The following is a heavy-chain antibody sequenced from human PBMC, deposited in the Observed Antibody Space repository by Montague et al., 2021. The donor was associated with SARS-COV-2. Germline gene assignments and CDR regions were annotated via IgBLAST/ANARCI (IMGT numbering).Heavy chain of an antibody. J-gene: IGHJ6*02. D-gene: IGHD7-27*01. CDR3: ARVRHLGRGMDV. Sequence: CAISRDSVSRHNRAWIWFRPSPSRDLEFLGRTFYRSKWNYHYADSVKSRIAIDPDTSKNQVSLQLRSVTPEDTALYFCARVRHLGRGMDVWGQGTTVTVSS. CDR2: TFYRSKWNY. V-gene: IGHV6-1*01. CDR1: RDSVSRHNRA.